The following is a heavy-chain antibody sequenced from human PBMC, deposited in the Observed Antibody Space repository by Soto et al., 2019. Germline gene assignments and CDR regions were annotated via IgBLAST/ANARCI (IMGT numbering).Heavy chain of an antibody. CDR1: GGTFSSYA. V-gene: IGHV1-69*06. J-gene: IGHJ4*02. CDR3: ARGAHYYDSSGYSADY. Sequence: QVRLVQSGAEVKKPGSSVKVSCKASGGTFSSYAISWVRQAPGQGLEWMGGIIPIFGTANYAQKFQGRVTITADKSTSTAYMELSSLRSEDTAVYYCARGAHYYDSSGYSADYWGQGALVTVSS. CDR2: IIPIFGTA. D-gene: IGHD3-22*01.